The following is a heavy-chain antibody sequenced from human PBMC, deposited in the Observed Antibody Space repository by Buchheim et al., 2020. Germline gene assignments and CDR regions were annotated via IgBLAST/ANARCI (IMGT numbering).Heavy chain of an antibody. CDR3: AREKGRGYSGYDRDYYFDY. D-gene: IGHD5-12*01. CDR2: IYSGGST. Sequence: EVQLVETGGGLIQPGGSLRLSCAASGFTVSSNYMSWVRQAPGKGLEWVSVIYSGGSTYYADSVKGRFTISRDNSKNTLYLQMNSLRAEDTAVYYCAREKGRGYSGYDRDYYFDYWGQGTL. V-gene: IGHV3-53*02. CDR1: GFTVSSNY. J-gene: IGHJ4*02.